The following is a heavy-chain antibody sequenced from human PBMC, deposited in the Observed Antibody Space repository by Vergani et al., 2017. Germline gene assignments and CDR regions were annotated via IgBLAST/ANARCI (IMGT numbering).Heavy chain of an antibody. CDR2: ISRSSSTI. CDR1: GFTFRNYA. D-gene: IGHD2-8*01. Sequence: EVQLLESGGGLAQPGGSLRLSCAASGFTFRNYAMTWVRQAPGKGLEWVSYISRSSSTIYYADSVKGRFTISRDNAKNSLHLQMNNLRAVDTAVYYCARQSRDVFCTNGVCPLGYWGQGALVTVSS. J-gene: IGHJ4*02. CDR3: ARQSRDVFCTNGVCPLGY. V-gene: IGHV3-48*01.